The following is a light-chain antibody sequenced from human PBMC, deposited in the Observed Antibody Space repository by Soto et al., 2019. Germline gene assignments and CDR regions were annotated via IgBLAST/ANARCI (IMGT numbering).Light chain of an antibody. J-gene: IGKJ4*01. V-gene: IGKV1-39*01. CDR1: QSITTY. Sequence: DIQMTQSPSSLSASVGDRVTITCRASQSITTYLNWYRQKPGKAPKLLIYAASSLQSGVPSRFSGSGSETEFTLSISSLQPEDFATYFYQPIYSAPLNFGGGTKVEIK. CDR2: AAS. CDR3: QPIYSAPLN.